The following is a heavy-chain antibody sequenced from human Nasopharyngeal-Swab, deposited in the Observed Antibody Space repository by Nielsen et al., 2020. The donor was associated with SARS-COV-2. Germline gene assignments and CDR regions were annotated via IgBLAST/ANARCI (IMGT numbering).Heavy chain of an antibody. D-gene: IGHD2-2*01. CDR3: ARDYCSSTSCQRYYYYYYGMDV. J-gene: IGHJ6*02. CDR1: GFTFSSYG. V-gene: IGHV3-33*01. Sequence: GESLKISCAASGFTFSSYGMHWVRQAPGKGLEWVAVIWYDGSNKYYVDSVKGRFTISRDNAKNSLYLQMNSLRAEDTAVYYCARDYCSSTSCQRYYYYYYGMDVWGQGTTVTVSS. CDR2: IWYDGSNK.